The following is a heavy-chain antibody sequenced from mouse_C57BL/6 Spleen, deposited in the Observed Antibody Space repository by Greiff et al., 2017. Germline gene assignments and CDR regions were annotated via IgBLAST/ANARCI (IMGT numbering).Heavy chain of an antibody. Sequence: EVMLVESGGGLVKPGGSLKLSCAASGFTFSSYTMSWVRQTPEKRLEWVATISGGGGNTYYPDSVKGRFTISRDNAKNTLYLQMSSLRSEDTALYYCARHADYYGSSYDWYFDVWGTGTTVTGSS. V-gene: IGHV5-9*01. CDR2: ISGGGGNT. CDR1: GFTFSSYT. CDR3: ARHADYYGSSYDWYFDV. J-gene: IGHJ1*03. D-gene: IGHD1-1*01.